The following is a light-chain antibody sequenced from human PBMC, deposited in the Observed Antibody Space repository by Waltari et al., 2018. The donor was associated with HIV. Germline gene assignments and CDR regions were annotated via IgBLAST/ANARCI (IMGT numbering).Light chain of an antibody. J-gene: IGLJ3*02. CDR1: SGYSNYK. V-gene: IGLV9-49*01. CDR2: VGTGGIGG. Sequence: QPVLTQPPSASASLGASVTLTCTLSSGYSNYKVDWYQQRPGKGPRFGMRVGTGGIGGSKGDGTPDRFSVLGSGLNRFLTIKNIQEEDEADYHCGADHGSGSNFNWVFGGGTKLTVL. CDR3: GADHGSGSNFNWV.